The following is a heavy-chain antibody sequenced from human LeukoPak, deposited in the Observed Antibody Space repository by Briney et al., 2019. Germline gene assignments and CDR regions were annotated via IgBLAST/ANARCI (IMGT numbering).Heavy chain of an antibody. Sequence: SETLSLTCSVSGGSVTSGSYYWRWIRQPAGKGLEWIGRISTSGSTNYNPSLKSRVTMSLATSKNQFPLKLNSLTAADTAVYYCARGAALAIDYWGQGALVTVSS. CDR2: ISTSGST. D-gene: IGHD2-15*01. J-gene: IGHJ4*02. CDR3: ARGAALAIDY. V-gene: IGHV4-61*02. CDR1: GGSVTSGSYY.